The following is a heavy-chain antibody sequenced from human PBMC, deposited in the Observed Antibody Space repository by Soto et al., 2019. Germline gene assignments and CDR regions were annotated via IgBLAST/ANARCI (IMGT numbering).Heavy chain of an antibody. CDR3: ARRGLYYDILTGSHPRGYYYYGMDV. Sequence: PRAAMTLSCAASGFTVSRDSVNWVRESPGKGLQWCSGSRSSNSYIYYADSVKGRFTISRDNAKNSLYLQMNSLRAEDTAVYYCARRGLYYDILTGSHPRGYYYYGMDVWGQATTVTVSS. CDR1: GFTVSRDS. V-gene: IGHV3-21*01. J-gene: IGHJ6*02. CDR2: SRSSNSYI. D-gene: IGHD3-9*01.